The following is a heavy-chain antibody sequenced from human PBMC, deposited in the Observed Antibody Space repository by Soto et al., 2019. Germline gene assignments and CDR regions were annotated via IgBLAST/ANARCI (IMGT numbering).Heavy chain of an antibody. CDR3: ARAILLWFGELSSYFDY. CDR2: IYHSGST. D-gene: IGHD3-10*01. V-gene: IGHV4-30-2*01. J-gene: IGHJ4*02. CDR1: GGSISSGGYS. Sequence: PSETLSLTCAVSGGSISSGGYSWSWIRQPPGKGLEWIGYIYHSGSTYYNQSLKSRVTISVDRSKNQFSLKLSSVTAADTAVYYCARAILLWFGELSSYFDYWGQGTLVTVSS.